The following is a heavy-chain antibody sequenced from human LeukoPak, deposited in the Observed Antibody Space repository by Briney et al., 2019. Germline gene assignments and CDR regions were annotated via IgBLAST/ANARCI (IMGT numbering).Heavy chain of an antibody. CDR3: ARETYCGGDCYSFDY. Sequence: GGSLRLSCAASGFTFSSYSMNWVRQAPGKGLEWVSSISSSSSYIYYADSVKGRFTISRDNAKNSLYLQMNSLRAEDTAMYYCARETYCGGDCYSFDYWGQGTLVTVSS. CDR1: GFTFSSYS. D-gene: IGHD2-21*02. V-gene: IGHV3-21*01. CDR2: ISSSSSYI. J-gene: IGHJ4*02.